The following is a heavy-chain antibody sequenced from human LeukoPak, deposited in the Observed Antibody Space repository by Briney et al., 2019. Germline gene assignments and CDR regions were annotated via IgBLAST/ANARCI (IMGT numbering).Heavy chain of an antibody. CDR1: GGSISSGSYY. V-gene: IGHV4-61*02. J-gene: IGHJ3*02. Sequence: SETLSLTCTVSGGSISSGSYYWSWIRQPAGKGLEWIGRIYTSGSTNYNPSLKSRVTISVDTSKNQFSLKLSSVTAADTAVYYCARGGDPIVVVIATSLRNADDAFDIWGQGTMVTVSS. CDR2: IYTSGST. D-gene: IGHD2-21*01. CDR3: ARGGDPIVVVIATSLRNADDAFDI.